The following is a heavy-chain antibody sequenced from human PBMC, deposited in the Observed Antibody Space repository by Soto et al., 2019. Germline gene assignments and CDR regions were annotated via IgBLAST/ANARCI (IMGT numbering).Heavy chain of an antibody. Sequence: PSETLSLTCTVSGGSISSGGYYWSWIRQHPGKGLEWIGYIYYSGSTYYNPSLKSRVTISVDTSKNQFSLKLSSVTAADTAVYYCARVYSNYVNNWFDPWGQGTLVTVSS. CDR2: IYYSGST. CDR3: ARVYSNYVNNWFDP. J-gene: IGHJ5*02. V-gene: IGHV4-31*03. CDR1: GGSISSGGYY. D-gene: IGHD4-4*01.